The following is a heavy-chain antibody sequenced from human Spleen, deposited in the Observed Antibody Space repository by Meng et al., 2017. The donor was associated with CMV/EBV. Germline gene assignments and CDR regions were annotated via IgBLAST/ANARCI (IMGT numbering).Heavy chain of an antibody. Sequence: ASVKVSCKASGYTFTNFGISWVRQAPGQGLEWMGWISAYNGNTNYAQKLQGRVAMTTDTSTRTAYMELRSLRSEDTAVYYCARDPGVGATRGLGYWGQGTLVTVSS. CDR3: ARDPGVGATRGLGY. CDR2: ISAYNGNT. V-gene: IGHV1-18*01. CDR1: GYTFTNFG. J-gene: IGHJ4*02. D-gene: IGHD1-26*01.